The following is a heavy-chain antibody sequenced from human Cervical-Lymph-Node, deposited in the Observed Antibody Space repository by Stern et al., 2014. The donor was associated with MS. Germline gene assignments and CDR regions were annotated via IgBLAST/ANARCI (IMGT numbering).Heavy chain of an antibody. CDR1: GDSGRSRSYY. CDR2: IYYGVST. V-gene: IGHV4-61*01. J-gene: IGHJ4*02. CDR3: ARDGYSSTEYYIDI. D-gene: IGHD2-2*01. Sequence: VQLVESGPGLVRPSETLSLTCTVPGDSGRSRSYYWSWIRQAPGNGLEWSGFIYYGVSTSYNPSLRGRVTISMDMSKKQFSLSLSSVTAADTAVYYCARDGYSSTEYYIDIWGQGTLVTVSS.